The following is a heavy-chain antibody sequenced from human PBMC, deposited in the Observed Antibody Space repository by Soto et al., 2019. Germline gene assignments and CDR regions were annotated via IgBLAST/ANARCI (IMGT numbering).Heavy chain of an antibody. CDR1: GFTFSSYA. Sequence: GGSLRLSCAASGFTFSSYAMHWVRQAPGKGLEWVAVISYDGSNKYYADSVKGRFTISRDNSKNTLYLQMNSLRAEDTAVYYCARVVRPRGYVNYYYYYGMDVWGQGTTVTVSS. CDR3: ARVVRPRGYVNYYYYYGMDV. D-gene: IGHD1-1*01. CDR2: ISYDGSNK. J-gene: IGHJ6*02. V-gene: IGHV3-30-3*01.